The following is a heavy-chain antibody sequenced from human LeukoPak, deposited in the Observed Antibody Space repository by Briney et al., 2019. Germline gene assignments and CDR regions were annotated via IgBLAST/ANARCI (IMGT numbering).Heavy chain of an antibody. D-gene: IGHD2-15*01. CDR2: INTNTGDP. V-gene: IGHV7-4-1*02. CDR1: GYTFSYYA. Sequence: ASVKVSCKTSGYTFSYYAINWVRQAPGQGLEWMGWINTNTGDPTYAQGFTGRFVFSLDTSVSTAYLQISSLKAEDTAVYYCARERVVAAIALDNAFDIWGQGTMVSVSS. CDR3: ARERVVAAIALDNAFDI. J-gene: IGHJ3*02.